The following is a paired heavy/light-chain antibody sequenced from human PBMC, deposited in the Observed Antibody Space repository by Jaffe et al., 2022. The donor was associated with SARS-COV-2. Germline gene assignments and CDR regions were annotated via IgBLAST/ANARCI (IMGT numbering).Heavy chain of an antibody. CDR1: GFTFDDYA. D-gene: IGHD2-15*01. CDR3: AKGAYRYCSGGSCYTDHDY. Sequence: EVQLVESGGGLVQPGRSLRLSCAASGFTFDDYAMHWVRQAPGKGLEWVSGISWNSGSIGYADSVKGRFTISRDNAKNSLYLQMNSLRAEDTALYYCAKGAYRYCSGGSCYTDHDYWGQGTLVTVSS. V-gene: IGHV3-9*01. J-gene: IGHJ4*02. CDR2: ISWNSGSI.
Light chain of an antibody. V-gene: IGKV2-24*01. J-gene: IGKJ2*01. CDR3: MQATQMGYT. CDR2: KIS. CDR1: QSLVHSDGNTY. Sequence: DIVMTQTPLSSPVTLGQPASISCRSSQSLVHSDGNTYLSWLQQRPGQPPRLLIYKISNRFSGVPDRFSGSGAGTDFTLKISRVEAEDVGVYYCMQATQMGYTFGQGTKLEIK.